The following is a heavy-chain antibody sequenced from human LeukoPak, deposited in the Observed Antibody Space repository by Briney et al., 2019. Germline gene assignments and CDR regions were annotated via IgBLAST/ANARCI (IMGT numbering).Heavy chain of an antibody. J-gene: IGHJ4*02. Sequence: PGGSLRLSCAASGFTFSSYSMNWVRQAPGKGLEWVSYISSSSSTIYYADSVKGRFTISRDNAKNSLYLQMNSLRAEDTAVYYCARDRMTYDFWGDYWGQGTLVTVSS. CDR1: GFTFSSYS. CDR3: ARDRMTYDFWGDY. V-gene: IGHV3-48*01. D-gene: IGHD3-3*01. CDR2: ISSSSSTI.